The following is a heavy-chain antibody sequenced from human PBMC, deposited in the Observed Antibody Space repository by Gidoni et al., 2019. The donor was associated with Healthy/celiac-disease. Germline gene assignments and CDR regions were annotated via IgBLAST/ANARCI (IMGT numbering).Heavy chain of an antibody. CDR2: IIPIFGTA. CDR1: GGTFSSYA. V-gene: IGHV1-69*01. CDR3: ARFNYDFWSGPDPMYYYYGMDV. J-gene: IGHJ6*02. D-gene: IGHD3-3*01. Sequence: QVQLVQSGAEVKKPGSSVKVSCKASGGTFSSYAISWVRQAPGQGLEWMGGIIPIFGTANYAQKFQGRVTITADESTSTAYMELSSLRSEDTAVYYCARFNYDFWSGPDPMYYYYGMDVWGQGTTVTVSS.